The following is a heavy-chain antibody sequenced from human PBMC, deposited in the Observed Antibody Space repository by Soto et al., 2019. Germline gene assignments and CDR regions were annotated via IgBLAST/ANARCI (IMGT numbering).Heavy chain of an antibody. CDR2: IIPILGIA. J-gene: IGHJ4*02. V-gene: IGHV1-69*04. CDR3: ARENRADFWSGYYRY. Sequence: ASVKVSCKASGGTFSSYTISWVRQAPGQGLEWMGRIIPILGIANYAQKFQGRVTITADKSTSTAYMELSSLRSEDTAVYYCARENRADFWSGYYRYWGQGTLVTVSS. D-gene: IGHD3-3*01. CDR1: GGTFSSYT.